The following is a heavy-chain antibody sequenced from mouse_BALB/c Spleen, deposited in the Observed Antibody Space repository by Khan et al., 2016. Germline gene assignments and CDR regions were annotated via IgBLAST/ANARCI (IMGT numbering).Heavy chain of an antibody. CDR3: ARDDQDYDAWFAS. CDR1: GFSLTNSG. D-gene: IGHD2-4*01. Sequence: QVQLKESGPGLVAPSQSLSITCTVSGFSLTNSGVHWIRQPPGKGLEWLGVIWPGGSTDYNSALMSRLSITKDNSQNQVIVKMISLQTDDTAMYYCARDDQDYDAWFASWGQGTLVIVSA. J-gene: IGHJ3*01. V-gene: IGHV2-9*02. CDR2: IWPGGST.